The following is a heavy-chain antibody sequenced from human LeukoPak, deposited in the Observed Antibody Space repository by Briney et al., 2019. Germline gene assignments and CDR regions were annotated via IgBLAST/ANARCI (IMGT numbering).Heavy chain of an antibody. Sequence: GGCLTPSCAASGFTFSSDSMNWVRQAPGKGLECVSYISSIGSSIYYADSVKGRFTISRDNGKNSLYLQMDGLRAEDTAVYYCARGPWGLTVTTPKWFDRWGQRAIATVSS. CDR3: ARGPWGLTVTTPKWFDR. J-gene: IGHJ5*02. D-gene: IGHD4-11*01. CDR2: ISSIGSSI. CDR1: GFTFSSDS. V-gene: IGHV3-48*01.